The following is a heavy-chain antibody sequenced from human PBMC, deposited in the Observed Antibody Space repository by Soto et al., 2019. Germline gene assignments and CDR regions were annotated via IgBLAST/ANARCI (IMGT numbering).Heavy chain of an antibody. J-gene: IGHJ4*02. CDR2: MRGSGGGT. V-gene: IGHV3-23*01. D-gene: IGHD3-10*01. CDR1: GFTFSSYA. CDR3: AKAKGSGSLDGNFDY. Sequence: EVQLLESGGGLVQPGGSLRLSCAASGFTFSSYAMSWVRQAPGKGLEWVSGMRGSGGGTYHAVSVKGRFTISRDNSKNTLYLQMNSLRAEDTAVYYCAKAKGSGSLDGNFDYWGQGTLVTVST.